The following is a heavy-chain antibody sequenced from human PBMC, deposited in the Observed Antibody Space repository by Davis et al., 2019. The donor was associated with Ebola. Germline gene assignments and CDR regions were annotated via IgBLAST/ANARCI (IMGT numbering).Heavy chain of an antibody. CDR3: AREGYRGGGFDY. D-gene: IGHD2-21*01. J-gene: IGHJ4*02. Sequence: PGGSLRLSCTVSGDSIGTSDHYWGWIRQPPGKGLEWVGNFYYNLATHYSPSLESRVTISVDTSKNQFSLRLNSVTAADTAIYYCAREGYRGGGFDYWGQGTLVPVSS. CDR1: GDSIGTSDHY. V-gene: IGHV4-39*07. CDR2: FYYNLAT.